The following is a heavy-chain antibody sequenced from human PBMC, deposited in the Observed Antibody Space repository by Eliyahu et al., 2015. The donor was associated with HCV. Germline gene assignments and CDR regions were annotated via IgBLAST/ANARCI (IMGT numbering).Heavy chain of an antibody. Sequence: QLQLQESGPGLVKPSQTLSLTCSVSGGSISRXGYYWSWLRQIPGRGLEWIGYSYYSGSAFYNPSLKSRVTISVXMSKSQFSLRLISLTAADTAVYYCARLGRPDCGGDCYWDNWFDPWGQGTLVTVSS. CDR1: GGSISRXGYY. D-gene: IGHD2-21*02. CDR3: ARLGRPDCGGDCYWDNWFDP. V-gene: IGHV4-31*03. CDR2: SYYSGSA. J-gene: IGHJ5*02.